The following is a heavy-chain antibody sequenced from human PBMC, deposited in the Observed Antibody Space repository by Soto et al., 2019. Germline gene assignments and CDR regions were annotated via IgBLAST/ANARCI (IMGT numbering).Heavy chain of an antibody. J-gene: IGHJ6*02. CDR2: IDPSDSYT. CDR1: GYSFTSYW. V-gene: IGHV5-10-1*01. CDR3: ARHPPGGQPPHYYYYGMDV. Sequence: PGESLKISCKGSGYSFTSYWISWVRQMPGKGLEWMGRIDPSDSYTNYSPSFQGHVTISADKSISTAYLQWSSLKASDTAMYYCARHPPGGQPPHYYYYGMDVWGQGTTVTVSS. D-gene: IGHD2-2*01.